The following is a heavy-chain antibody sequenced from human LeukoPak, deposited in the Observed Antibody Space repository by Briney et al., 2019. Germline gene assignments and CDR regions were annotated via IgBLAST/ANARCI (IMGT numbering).Heavy chain of an antibody. D-gene: IGHD2-2*03. CDR3: ARDGYCSSTSYYIYY. Sequence: QSGGSLRLSCAASGFTFSSYAMHWVRQAPGKGLEWVAVISYDGSNKYYADSVKGRFTISRDNSKNTLYLQMNSLRAEDTAVYYCARDGYCSSTSYYIYYWGQGTLVTVSS. CDR2: ISYDGSNK. V-gene: IGHV3-30-3*01. J-gene: IGHJ4*02. CDR1: GFTFSSYA.